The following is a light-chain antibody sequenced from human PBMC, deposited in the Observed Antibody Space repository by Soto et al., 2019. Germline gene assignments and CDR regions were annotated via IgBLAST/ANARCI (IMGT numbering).Light chain of an antibody. V-gene: IGLV2-14*02. J-gene: IGLJ1*01. CDR2: EDI. CDR1: SSDIGSYNF. Sequence: QSVLTQPASLSGSPGQSITISCTGTSSDIGSYNFVSWYQHHPGEAPKLVLYEDIKRPSGVSNRFSGSKSGNTASLTISGLQAEDEAVYYCSSYTITSTYVFGTGTKVTVL. CDR3: SSYTITSTYV.